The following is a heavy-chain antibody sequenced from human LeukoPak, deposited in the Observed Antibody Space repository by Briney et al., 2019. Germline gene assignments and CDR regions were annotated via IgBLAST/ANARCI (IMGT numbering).Heavy chain of an antibody. CDR3: ARGDFRVGATNY. Sequence: GGSLRLSCAASGFTFGSYAMSWVRQAPGKGLEWVAVIWYDGSNKYYADSVKGRFTISRDNSKNTLYLQMNSLRAEDTAVYYCARGDFRVGATNYWGQGTLVTVSS. CDR2: IWYDGSNK. D-gene: IGHD1-26*01. J-gene: IGHJ4*02. CDR1: GFTFGSYA. V-gene: IGHV3-33*08.